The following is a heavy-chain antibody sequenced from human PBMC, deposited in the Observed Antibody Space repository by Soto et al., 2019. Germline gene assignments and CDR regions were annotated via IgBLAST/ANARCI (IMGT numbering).Heavy chain of an antibody. J-gene: IGHJ4*02. CDR1: GYTFTSYG. CDR3: AREGNLGRWIQPLDS. V-gene: IGHV1-18*01. Sequence: ASVKVSCKASGYTFTSYGISWVRQAPGQGLEWMGWISGYNGNTNLAQKLQGRVTMTTDTPTSTAFMELRSLRSDDTAVYFCAREGNLGRWIQPLDSWGQGTLVTVSS. CDR2: ISGYNGNT. D-gene: IGHD2-2*03.